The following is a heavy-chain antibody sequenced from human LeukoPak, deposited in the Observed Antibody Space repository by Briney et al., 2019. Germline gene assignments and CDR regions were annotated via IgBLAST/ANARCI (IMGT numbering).Heavy chain of an antibody. CDR3: AKDAGDHYSNGWYPHY. CDR2: IRYDGTNT. J-gene: IGHJ4*02. V-gene: IGHV3-30*02. Sequence: PGGSLRLSCAASGFTFSSYGMHWVRQAPGKGLEWVAFIRYDGTNTYYADSVKGRFTISRDSSKNTLYLQMNSLRGEDTAVYYCAKDAGDHYSNGWYPHYWGQGTLVTVSS. CDR1: GFTFSSYG. D-gene: IGHD6-19*01.